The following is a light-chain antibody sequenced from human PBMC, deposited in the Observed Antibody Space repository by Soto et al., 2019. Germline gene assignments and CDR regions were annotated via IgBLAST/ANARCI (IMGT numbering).Light chain of an antibody. V-gene: IGKV1D-12*01. CDR2: AAS. J-gene: IGKJ1*01. CDR3: QQANSFPRT. Sequence: DIQMTQSPSSVSASVGDRVTITCRASQAISTWLAWYQQKPGKAPKLLIYAASNLQTGVPSRFSGSGSGTDFTRTISSLQPEDFATDYWQQANSFPRTCGQGTKVEIK. CDR1: QAISTW.